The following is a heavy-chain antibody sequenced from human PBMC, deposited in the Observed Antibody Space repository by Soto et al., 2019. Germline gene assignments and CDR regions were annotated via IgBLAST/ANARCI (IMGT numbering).Heavy chain of an antibody. CDR1: GFTFSKAW. J-gene: IGHJ4*02. V-gene: IGHV3-15*07. CDR2: IKSKTDGGTT. Sequence: EVQLVESGGGLVKPGGSLRLSCAASGFTFSKAWMNWVRQAPGKGLEWVGRIKSKTDGGTTDYAAPVKGRFTISRDDSKNTLYLQMNSLKTEDTAVYYCTIKYSSSWFQVFDYWGQGTLVTVSS. CDR3: TIKYSSSWFQVFDY. D-gene: IGHD6-13*01.